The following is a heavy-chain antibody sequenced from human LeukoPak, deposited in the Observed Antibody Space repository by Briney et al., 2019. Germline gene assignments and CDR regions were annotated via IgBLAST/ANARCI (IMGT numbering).Heavy chain of an antibody. D-gene: IGHD3-16*02. J-gene: IGHJ3*01. CDR1: GYTFASSG. Sequence: GASVKVSCKASGYTFASSGISWVRQAPGQGLEWLGWSSAYTDNTDYAQKLQGRATMTTDTSTSTAFMEVRSLRSDDTAVYYCARDSGYQSDAFDLWGQGTLVTVSS. CDR3: ARDSGYQSDAFDL. CDR2: SSAYTDNT. V-gene: IGHV1-18*01.